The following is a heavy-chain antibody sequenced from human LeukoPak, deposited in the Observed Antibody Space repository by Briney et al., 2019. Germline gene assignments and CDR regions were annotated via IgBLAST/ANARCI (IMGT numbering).Heavy chain of an antibody. D-gene: IGHD3-22*01. V-gene: IGHV4-59*08. CDR3: ARHTHLRRFSPYYYDSSDRRVRAFDI. Sequence: SETLSLTCTVSGGSISSYYWSWIRQPPGKGLEWIGYIYYSGSTNYNPSLKSRVTISVDTSKNQFSLKLSSVTAADTAVYYCARHTHLRRFSPYYYDSSDRRVRAFDIWGQGTMVTVSS. CDR1: GGSISSYY. J-gene: IGHJ3*02. CDR2: IYYSGST.